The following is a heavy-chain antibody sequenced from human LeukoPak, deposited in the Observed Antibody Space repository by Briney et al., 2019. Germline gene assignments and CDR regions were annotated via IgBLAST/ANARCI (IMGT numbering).Heavy chain of an antibody. V-gene: IGHV4-4*02. J-gene: IGHJ6*03. CDR1: GGSISSSNW. CDR2: IYHSGST. D-gene: IGHD3-16*02. CDR3: ARFWNDYVWGSYRYSHYYYYYMDV. Sequence: SETLSLTCAVSGGSISSSNWWSWVRQPPGKGLEWIGEIYHSGSTNYNPSLKSRVTISVDKSKNQFSLKLSSVTAADTAVYYCARFWNDYVWGSYRYSHYYYYYMDVWGKGTTVTVSS.